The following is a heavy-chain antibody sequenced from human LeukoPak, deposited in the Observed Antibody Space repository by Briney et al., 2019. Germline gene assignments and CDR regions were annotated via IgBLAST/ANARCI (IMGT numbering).Heavy chain of an antibody. CDR1: GGTFSSYA. CDR2: IIPIFGTA. J-gene: IGHJ5*02. D-gene: IGHD2-2*01. V-gene: IGHV1-69*01. CDR3: ARDHCSSTSCYGFDP. Sequence: SVKVSCKASGGTFSSYAISWVRQAPGQGLEWMGGIIPIFGTANYAQKFQGRVTITADESTSTAYMELSSLRSEDTAVYYCARDHCSSTSCYGFDPWGQGTLVTVSS.